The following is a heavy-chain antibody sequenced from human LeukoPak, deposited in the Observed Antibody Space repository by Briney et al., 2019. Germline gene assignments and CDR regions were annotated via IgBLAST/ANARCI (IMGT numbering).Heavy chain of an antibody. CDR2: LHSNGAFT. D-gene: IGHD2-21*02. V-gene: IGHV3-74*01. J-gene: IGHJ4*01. Sequence: PGGSLRLSCSASGFTLSNYWMHWVRQAPGKGLVWVARLHSNGAFTTYADSVKGRSTISGDTAKNTLYLQMNSLRVEDTAVYYCARFVVVTAGDYWGQGTLVTVSS. CDR3: ARFVVVTAGDY. CDR1: GFTLSNYW.